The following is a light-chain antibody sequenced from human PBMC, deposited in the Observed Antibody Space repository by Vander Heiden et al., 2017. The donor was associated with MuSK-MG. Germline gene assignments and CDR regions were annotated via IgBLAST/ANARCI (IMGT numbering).Light chain of an antibody. CDR2: LGS. J-gene: IGKJ5*01. CDR1: QSLLHSNGYNY. CDR3: MQALQTPPG. V-gene: IGKV2-28*01. Sequence: DIVMTQSPLSLPVTPGEPASISCRSSQSLLHSNGYNYLDWYLQKPGQSPQLLIYLGSNRASGVPDRFSGSGSGTDFTLKISRVDAEDVGVYYCMQALQTPPGFGQGTRLEI.